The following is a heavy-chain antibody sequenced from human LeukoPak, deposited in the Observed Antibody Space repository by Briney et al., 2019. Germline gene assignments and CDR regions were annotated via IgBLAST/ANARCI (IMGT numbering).Heavy chain of an antibody. CDR3: ARHMGDYDVLTGSLFDY. CDR2: IYPGDSDT. Sequence: GESLKISCKGSGYILTSYWIAWVRQMPGKGLEWMGIIYPGDSDTRYSPSFQGQVTISADKSVRTAYLQWSSLKASDTAMYYCARHMGDYDVLTGSLFDYWGQGTLVTVSS. V-gene: IGHV5-51*01. J-gene: IGHJ4*02. D-gene: IGHD3-9*01. CDR1: GYILTSYW.